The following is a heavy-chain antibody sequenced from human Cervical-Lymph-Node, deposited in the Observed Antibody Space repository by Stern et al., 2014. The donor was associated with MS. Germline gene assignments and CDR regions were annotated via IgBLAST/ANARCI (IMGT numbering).Heavy chain of an antibody. Sequence: VQIVQSGAEVKKPGASVKVSCKVSGYTLTAMAMHWLRQAPGKALEWLGGYDPQHGETVYAQKIQGRVTMAEDRSTDTADMELTSLRSDDTAVYYCATHRGRVTYYYGLDVWGQGTTVTVSS. CDR1: GYTLTAMA. J-gene: IGHJ6*02. CDR3: ATHRGRVTYYYGLDV. D-gene: IGHD2-21*02. V-gene: IGHV1-24*01. CDR2: YDPQHGET.